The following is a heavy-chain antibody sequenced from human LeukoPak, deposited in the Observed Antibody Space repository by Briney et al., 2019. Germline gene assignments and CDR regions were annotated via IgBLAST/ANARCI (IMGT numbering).Heavy chain of an antibody. CDR1: GGSFSGYH. V-gene: IGHV4-34*01. CDR3: ARGRLTYYYDSSGYLSY. J-gene: IGHJ4*02. Sequence: SETLSLTCAVYGGSFSGYHWSWIRQPPGKGLEWIGEINHSGSTNYNPSLKSRVTISVDTSKNQFSLKLSSVTAADTAVYYCARGRLTYYYDSSGYLSYWGQGTLVTVSS. D-gene: IGHD3-22*01. CDR2: INHSGST.